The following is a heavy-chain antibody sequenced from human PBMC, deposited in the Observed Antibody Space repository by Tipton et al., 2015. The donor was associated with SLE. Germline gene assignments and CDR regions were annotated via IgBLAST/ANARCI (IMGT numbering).Heavy chain of an antibody. V-gene: IGHV4-4*08. CDR3: ARERGDYGDYFDY. Sequence: TLSLTCTVSGGSISSHYWSWIRQPPRKGLEWMGYIYTSGSTNYNPSLKSRVTISVDTSKNQFSLKLGSVTAAATAVYYCARERGDYGDYFDYWGQGTLVTVSS. CDR1: GGSISSHY. J-gene: IGHJ4*02. D-gene: IGHD4-17*01. CDR2: IYTSGST.